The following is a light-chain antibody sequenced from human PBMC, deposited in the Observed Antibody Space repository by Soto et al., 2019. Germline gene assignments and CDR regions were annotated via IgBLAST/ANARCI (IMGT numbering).Light chain of an antibody. CDR2: GAS. Sequence: EIVLTQSPGTLSLSPGETATLSCRASQSVSSAYLAWYQQTPGQAPRLLIYGASSRATGISDRFSGSGSGTDFSLTISRLEPEDFAVYYRQQYGTSPDFCGGTKVDIK. V-gene: IGKV3-20*01. J-gene: IGKJ4*01. CDR3: QQYGTSPD. CDR1: QSVSSAY.